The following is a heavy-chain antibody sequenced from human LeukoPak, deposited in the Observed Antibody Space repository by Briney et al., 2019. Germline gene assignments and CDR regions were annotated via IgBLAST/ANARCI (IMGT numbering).Heavy chain of an antibody. D-gene: IGHD6-13*01. Sequence: GGSLRLSCAVSGFTFSSYSMNWVRQAPGKGLEWLSYISSSGSTKYYADSVKGRFTISRDNAKNSLYLQMNSLRGEDKAMYYCASGAAVGTSRFDFWGQGTLVTVSS. V-gene: IGHV3-48*01. CDR2: ISSSGSTK. J-gene: IGHJ4*02. CDR3: ASGAAVGTSRFDF. CDR1: GFTFSSYS.